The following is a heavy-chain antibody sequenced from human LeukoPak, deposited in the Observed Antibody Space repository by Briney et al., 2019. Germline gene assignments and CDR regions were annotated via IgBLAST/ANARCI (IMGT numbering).Heavy chain of an antibody. D-gene: IGHD1-26*01. Sequence: GASVKVSCKVSGYTLTELSMHWVRQAPGKGLEWTGGFDPEDGETIYAQKFQGRVTMTEDTSTDTAYMELSSLRSEDTAVYYCATDRGGSYLNNYFDYWGQGTLVTVSS. J-gene: IGHJ4*02. CDR3: ATDRGGSYLNNYFDY. CDR2: FDPEDGET. CDR1: GYTLTELS. V-gene: IGHV1-24*01.